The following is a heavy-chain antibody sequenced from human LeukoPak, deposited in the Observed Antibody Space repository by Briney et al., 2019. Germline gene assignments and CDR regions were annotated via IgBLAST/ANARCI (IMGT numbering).Heavy chain of an antibody. CDR3: ARDPMIGRNPLNWFDP. Sequence: AASVKVSRKASGGTFSSYAISWVRQAPGQGLEWMGGIIPIFGTANYAQKFQGRVTITTDESTSTAYMELSSLRSEDTAVYYCARDPMIGRNPLNWFDPWGRGTLVTVSS. J-gene: IGHJ5*02. V-gene: IGHV1-69*05. CDR2: IIPIFGTA. D-gene: IGHD3-22*01. CDR1: GGTFSSYA.